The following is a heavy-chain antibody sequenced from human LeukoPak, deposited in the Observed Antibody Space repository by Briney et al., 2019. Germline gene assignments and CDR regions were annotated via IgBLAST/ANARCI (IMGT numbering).Heavy chain of an antibody. CDR3: ASGGIYYGAAFDF. J-gene: IGHJ4*02. V-gene: IGHV3-30*02. CDR2: IRYDGSDK. Sequence: GGSLRLSCAASGFTFSSYGMHWVRQAPGKGLEWVAFIRYDGSDKYYADSVKGRFTISRDNSKNSLYLQMNSLRAEDTALYYCASGGIYYGAAFDFWGQGSLVTVSA. CDR1: GFTFSSYG. D-gene: IGHD1-26*01.